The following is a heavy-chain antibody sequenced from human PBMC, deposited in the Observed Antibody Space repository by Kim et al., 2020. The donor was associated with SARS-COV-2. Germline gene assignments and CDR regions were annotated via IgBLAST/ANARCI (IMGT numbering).Heavy chain of an antibody. Sequence: SETLSLTCTVSGGSISSSSYYWGWIRQPPGKGLEWIGSIYYSGSTYYNPSLKSRVTISVDTSKNQFSLKLSSVTAADTAVYYCARDNYDILTGYSLVDYWGQGTLVTVSS. J-gene: IGHJ4*02. V-gene: IGHV4-39*07. CDR2: IYYSGST. CDR3: ARDNYDILTGYSLVDY. D-gene: IGHD3-9*01. CDR1: GGSISSSSYY.